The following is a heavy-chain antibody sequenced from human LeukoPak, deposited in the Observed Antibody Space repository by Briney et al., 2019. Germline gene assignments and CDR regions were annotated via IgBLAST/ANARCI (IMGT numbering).Heavy chain of an antibody. CDR1: GFTFSSYV. D-gene: IGHD2-15*01. Sequence: GGSLRLSCAASGFTFSSYVMHWVRRAPGKGLEWVAVISYDGSNKYYADSVKGRFTISRDNSKNTLYLQMNSLRAEDTAVYYCASGRGYCSGGSCYHPRTRWFDPWGQGTLVTVSS. CDR3: ASGRGYCSGGSCYHPRTRWFDP. V-gene: IGHV3-30*04. CDR2: ISYDGSNK. J-gene: IGHJ5*02.